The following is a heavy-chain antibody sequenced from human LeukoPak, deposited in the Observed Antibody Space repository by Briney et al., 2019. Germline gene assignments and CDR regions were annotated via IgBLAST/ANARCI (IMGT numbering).Heavy chain of an antibody. D-gene: IGHD3-3*01. V-gene: IGHV4-30-4*01. J-gene: IGHJ4*02. CDR3: ARVPLKITIFGVVQAGYFDY. Sequence: SETLSLTCTVSGGSISSGDYYWSWNRQPPGKGLEWIGYIYYSGSTYYNPSLKSRVTISVDTSKNQFSLKLSSVTAADTAVYCCARVPLKITIFGVVQAGYFDYWGQGTLVTVSS. CDR2: IYYSGST. CDR1: GGSISSGDYY.